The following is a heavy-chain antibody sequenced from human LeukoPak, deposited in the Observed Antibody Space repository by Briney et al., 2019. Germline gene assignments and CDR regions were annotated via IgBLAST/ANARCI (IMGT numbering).Heavy chain of an antibody. J-gene: IGHJ6*03. V-gene: IGHV1-18*01. CDR2: ISAYNGNT. D-gene: IGHD6-6*01. CDR3: ARLYSSSILGYYYYYMDV. Sequence: ASVKVSCKASGYTFTSYGISWVRQAPGQGLEWMGWISAYNGNTNYAQKLQGRVTMTTDTSTSTAYMELRSLRSDDTAVYYCARLYSSSILGYYYYYMDVWGKGTTVTVSS. CDR1: GYTFTSYG.